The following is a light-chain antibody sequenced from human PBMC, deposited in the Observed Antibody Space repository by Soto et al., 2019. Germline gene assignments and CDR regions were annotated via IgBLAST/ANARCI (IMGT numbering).Light chain of an antibody. V-gene: IGKV1-39*01. CDR3: QQRYKTSLSS. CDR2: GAA. CDR1: QRIDNF. J-gene: IGKJ2*01. Sequence: DIQMTQSPSFLSASVGDRGTITCRASQRIDNFLNWYQQKPGNAPKLLIYGAASLQSGVPSRFSGSGSGTDFTLTITSLQPEDSATYHCQQRYKTSLSSFGQGTKVDIK.